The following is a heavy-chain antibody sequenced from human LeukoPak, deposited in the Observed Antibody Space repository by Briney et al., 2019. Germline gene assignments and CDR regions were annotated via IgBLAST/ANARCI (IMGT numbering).Heavy chain of an antibody. D-gene: IGHD3-10*01. J-gene: IGHJ6*02. CDR3: ARVRAVPWVGGGMDV. Sequence: ASVKVSCKASGYTFTGYYMHWVRQAPGQGLEWVGWINPNSGGTNYAQKFQGRVTMTRDTSISTAYMELSRLRSDDTAVYYCARVRAVPWVGGGMDVWGQGTTVTVSS. CDR2: INPNSGGT. V-gene: IGHV1-2*02. CDR1: GYTFTGYY.